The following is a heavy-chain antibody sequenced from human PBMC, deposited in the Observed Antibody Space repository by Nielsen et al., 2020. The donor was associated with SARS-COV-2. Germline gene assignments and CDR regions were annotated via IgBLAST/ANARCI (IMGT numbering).Heavy chain of an antibody. Sequence: GGSLRLSCAASGFTFSSYAMHWVRQAPGKGLEWVAVISYDGSNKYYADSVKGRFTISRDNSKNTLYLQMNSLRAEDTAVYYCARGTGCSSSWYERWGQGTLVTVSS. J-gene: IGHJ4*02. CDR2: ISYDGSNK. CDR3: ARGTGCSSSWYER. V-gene: IGHV3-30-3*01. D-gene: IGHD6-13*01. CDR1: GFTFSSYA.